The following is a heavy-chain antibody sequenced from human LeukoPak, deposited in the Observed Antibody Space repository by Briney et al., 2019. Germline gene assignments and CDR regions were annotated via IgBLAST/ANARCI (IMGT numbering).Heavy chain of an antibody. CDR1: GDTFSNYA. D-gene: IGHD3-22*01. V-gene: IGHV1-69*13. Sequence: SVKVSCKASGDTFSNYAISWVRQAPGQGLEWMAVIIPVFAIADSAQKFQGRVTITADESTSTVYMEMSSLTSEDTAVYYCARLGYDSSELDYDYYYIDVWGKGTTVTVSS. J-gene: IGHJ6*03. CDR3: ARLGYDSSELDYDYYYIDV. CDR2: IIPVFAIA.